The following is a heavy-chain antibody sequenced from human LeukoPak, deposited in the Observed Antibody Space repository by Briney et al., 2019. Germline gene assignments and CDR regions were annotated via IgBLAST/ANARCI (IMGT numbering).Heavy chain of an antibody. CDR3: ARGRGKYQLLSTYFDY. J-gene: IGHJ4*02. CDR1: GGSISSYY. Sequence: KPSETLSLTCTVSGGSISSYYWSWIRQPPGKGLEWIGYIYYSGSTNYNPSLKSRVTISVDTSKNQFSLKLSSVTAADTAVYYCARGRGKYQLLSTYFDYWGQGTLVTVSS. D-gene: IGHD2-2*01. V-gene: IGHV4-59*12. CDR2: IYYSGST.